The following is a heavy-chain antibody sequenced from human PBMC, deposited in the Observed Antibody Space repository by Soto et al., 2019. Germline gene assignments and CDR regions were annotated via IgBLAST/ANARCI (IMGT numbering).Heavy chain of an antibody. D-gene: IGHD3-3*01. CDR3: ARQGYFFFQAEDGIRASVPVSAFLLNRSSDL. CDR2: IYPGDSDT. J-gene: IGHJ2*01. Sequence: GKGLEWMGIIYPGDSDTRYSPSFQGQVTISADKSISTAYLQWSSLKASDTAMYYCARQGYFFFQAEDGIRASVPVSAFLLNRSSDL. V-gene: IGHV5-51*01.